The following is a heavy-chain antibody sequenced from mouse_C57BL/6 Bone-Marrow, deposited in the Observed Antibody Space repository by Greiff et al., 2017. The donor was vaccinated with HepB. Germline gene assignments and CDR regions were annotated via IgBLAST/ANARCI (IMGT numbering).Heavy chain of an antibody. D-gene: IGHD2-13*01. CDR3: AKNDGDYFWYCDV. CDR2: IWSGGST. V-gene: IGHV2-4*01. CDR1: GFSLTSYG. J-gene: IGHJ1*03. Sequence: QVQLKESGPGLVQPSQSLSITCTVSGFSLTSYGVHWVRQPPGKGLEWLGVIWSGGSTDYNAAFISRLSISKDNSKSHVFFKMNSLQADDTAIYYCAKNDGDYFWYCDVWGTGTTVTVSS.